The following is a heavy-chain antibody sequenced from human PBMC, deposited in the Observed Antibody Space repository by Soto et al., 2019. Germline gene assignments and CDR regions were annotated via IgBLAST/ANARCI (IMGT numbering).Heavy chain of an antibody. J-gene: IGHJ6*02. CDR1: GYSFTSYW. D-gene: IGHD2-15*01. CDR2: IYPGDSDT. V-gene: IGHV5-51*01. Sequence: GESLKISCKGSGYSFTSYWINWVRQMPGKGLEWMGIIYPGDSDTRYSLSFQGQVTISADTSIDTAYLQWRSLKASDTAVYYCARHHGSPRCNFGLDVWGQGTTVTVSS. CDR3: ARHHGSPRCNFGLDV.